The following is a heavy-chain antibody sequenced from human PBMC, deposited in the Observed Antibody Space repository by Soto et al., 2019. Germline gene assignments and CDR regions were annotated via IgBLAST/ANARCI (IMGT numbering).Heavy chain of an antibody. V-gene: IGHV1-69*04. CDR2: IIPILGIA. CDR1: GGTFSSYT. CDR3: ARDIAAAFNWFDP. D-gene: IGHD6-13*01. Sequence: GASVKVSCKASGGTFSSYTISWVRQAPGQGLEWMGRIIPILGIANYAQKFQGRVTITADKSTSTAYMELSSLRSEDTAVYYCARDIAAAFNWFDPWGQGTLVTVSS. J-gene: IGHJ5*02.